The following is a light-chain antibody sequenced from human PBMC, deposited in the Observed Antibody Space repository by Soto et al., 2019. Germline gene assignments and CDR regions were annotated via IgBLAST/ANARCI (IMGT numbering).Light chain of an antibody. V-gene: IGLV1-47*01. CDR2: RSH. CDR3: AAWDDSLSAVV. CDR1: SSNIGTNY. J-gene: IGLJ2*01. Sequence: QSVLTQPPSASETPGQRVTISCSGSSSNIGTNYVYWYQQLPGTAPKLLIYRSHQRPAGVPDRFSGSKSGTSASLAISGLLSEYDGGYYCAAWDDSLSAVVFGGGTKLTVL.